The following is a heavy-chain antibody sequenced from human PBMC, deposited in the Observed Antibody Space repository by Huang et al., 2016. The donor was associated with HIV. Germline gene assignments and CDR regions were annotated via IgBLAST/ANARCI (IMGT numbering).Heavy chain of an antibody. J-gene: IGHJ4*02. Sequence: QVQLVQSGAEVKKPGSSVKVSCKASGGTFSSYAISWVRQAPGQGIEWMGGIIPNFGTANYAQKCQGRVTITADEATSTAYMELSSLRSEDTAVYYCARARGYYDSSVSYYFDYWGQGTLVTVSS. D-gene: IGHD3-22*01. V-gene: IGHV1-69*13. CDR1: GGTFSSYA. CDR2: IIPNFGTA. CDR3: ARARGYYDSSVSYYFDY.